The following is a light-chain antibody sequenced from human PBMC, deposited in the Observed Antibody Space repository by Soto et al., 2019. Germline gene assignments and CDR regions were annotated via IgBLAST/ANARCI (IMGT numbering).Light chain of an antibody. CDR1: QSISSW. V-gene: IGKV1-5*01. CDR2: DAC. J-gene: IGKJ1*01. Sequence: IHITHSPSTLSPSVGDRATITCRASQSISSWLAWYQQKPGKAPKLLIYDACSLESGVPSRFSGSGSGTEFTLTISSLQSEDFAVYHCQQYPNWSLWTIGQGTQVDI. CDR3: QQYPNWSLWT.